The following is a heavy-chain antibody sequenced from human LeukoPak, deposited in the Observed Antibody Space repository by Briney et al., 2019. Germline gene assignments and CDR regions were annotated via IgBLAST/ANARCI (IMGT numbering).Heavy chain of an antibody. CDR2: ISAYNGNT. V-gene: IGHV1-18*01. CDR3: ARDGIAAAGSGGDDAFDI. D-gene: IGHD6-13*01. CDR1: GYTFTSYG. Sequence: GASVKVSCKASGYTFTSYGISWVRQAPGQGLEWMGWISAYNGNTNYAQKLQGRVTMTTDTSTSTAYMELRSLRSDDTAVYYCARDGIAAAGSGGDDAFDIWGQGTMVTVSS. J-gene: IGHJ3*02.